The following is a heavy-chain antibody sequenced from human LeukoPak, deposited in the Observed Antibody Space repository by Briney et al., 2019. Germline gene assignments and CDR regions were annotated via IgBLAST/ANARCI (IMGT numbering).Heavy chain of an antibody. Sequence: GGSLRLSCAASGFTFSSYTMNWVRQAPGKGLEWVSSISSSSSYIHYVDSVKGRFTISRDNAKNTLNLQMNSLRAEDTAVYYCARDLGQYYDTSDNWFDPWGQGTLVTVSS. J-gene: IGHJ5*02. V-gene: IGHV3-21*01. CDR2: ISSSSSYI. CDR3: ARDLGQYYDTSDNWFDP. CDR1: GFTFSSYT. D-gene: IGHD3-22*01.